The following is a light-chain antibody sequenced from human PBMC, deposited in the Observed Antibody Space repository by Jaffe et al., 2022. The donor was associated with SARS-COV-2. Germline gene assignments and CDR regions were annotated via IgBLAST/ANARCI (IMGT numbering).Light chain of an antibody. CDR2: GAS. CDR1: QSVSSS. V-gene: IGKV3-20*01. Sequence: EIVLTQSPGTLSLSPGERATLSCRASQSVSSSLAWYQQKPGQAPKLFIYGASNRAAGIPDRFSGSGSGTDFTLIISRLEPDDFAVYYCQQYGSSPGTFGQGTKVENK. J-gene: IGKJ1*01. CDR3: QQYGSSPGT.